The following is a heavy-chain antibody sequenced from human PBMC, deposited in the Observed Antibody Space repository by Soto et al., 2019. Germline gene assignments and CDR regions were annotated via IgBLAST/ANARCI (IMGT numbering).Heavy chain of an antibody. CDR1: GFTVSSNY. V-gene: IGHV3-66*01. J-gene: IGHJ3*02. CDR3: ARAGYSGYDDACDI. Sequence: EVQLVESVGGLVQPGGSLRLSCAASGFTVSSNYMSWVRQAPGKGLEWVSVIYSGGSTDYADSVKGRFNISRDNSKNTLYLQMNSRRAEDTAVYNCARAGYSGYDDACDIWGQGTMVTVSS. CDR2: IYSGGST. D-gene: IGHD5-12*01.